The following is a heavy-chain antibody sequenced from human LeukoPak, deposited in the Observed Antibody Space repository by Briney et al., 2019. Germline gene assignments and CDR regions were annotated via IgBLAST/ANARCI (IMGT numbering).Heavy chain of an antibody. V-gene: IGHV3-48*04. CDR3: AKGEFYLWGISVD. CDR1: GFTFSSYS. D-gene: IGHD3-16*01. CDR2: ISSSSSTI. Sequence: GGSLRLSCAASGFTFSSYSMNWVRQAPGKGLEWVSYISSSSSTIYYADSVKGRFTISRDNSKNTLYLQMNSLRAEDTAVYYCAKGEFYLWGISVDWGQGTLVTVSS. J-gene: IGHJ4*02.